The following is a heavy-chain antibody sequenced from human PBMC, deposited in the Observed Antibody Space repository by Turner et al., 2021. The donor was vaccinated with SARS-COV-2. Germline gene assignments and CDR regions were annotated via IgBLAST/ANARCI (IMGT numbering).Heavy chain of an antibody. J-gene: IGHJ6*02. Sequence: QLQLQESGPGLVKPSETLSPTCTVPGGSISSSSYYWGWIRQPPGKGLEWIGNIYYSGGAYYTPSLQRRVTIPVDPSKNQFSLKLTSVPAAGTAVYYCARLMDTAMDYYGTDVWGQGTTVTVSS. D-gene: IGHD5-18*01. CDR1: GGSISSSSYY. CDR2: IYYSGGA. CDR3: ARLMDTAMDYYGTDV. V-gene: IGHV4-39*01.